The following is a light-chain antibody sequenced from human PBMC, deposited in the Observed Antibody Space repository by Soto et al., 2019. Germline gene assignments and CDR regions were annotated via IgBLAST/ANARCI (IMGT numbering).Light chain of an antibody. CDR2: DAS. CDR1: QSISNK. J-gene: IGKJ1*01. Sequence: IQMTQSPSTLYASLGDKVNINCRASQSISNKLAWYQQKPGKAPKVLIFDASSLESGVPSRFSASGSGTDFTLTISSLQAEDVAVYYCQQYYSTLSWTFGQGTKVDI. CDR3: QQYYSTLSWT. V-gene: IGKV1-5*01.